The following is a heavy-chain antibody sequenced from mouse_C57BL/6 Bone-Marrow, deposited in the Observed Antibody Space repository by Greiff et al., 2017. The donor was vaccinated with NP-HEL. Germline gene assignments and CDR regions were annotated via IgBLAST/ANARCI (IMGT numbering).Heavy chain of an antibody. CDR3: AGITTVVDFDY. J-gene: IGHJ2*01. Sequence: VQLQQSGPELVKPGASAKMSCKASGYTFTDYNMHWVKQSHGKSLEWIGYINPNNGGTSYNQKFKGKATLTVNKSSSTAYMELRSLTSEDSAVYYCAGITTVVDFDYWGQGTTLTVSS. CDR1: GYTFTDYN. CDR2: INPNNGGT. D-gene: IGHD1-1*01. V-gene: IGHV1-22*01.